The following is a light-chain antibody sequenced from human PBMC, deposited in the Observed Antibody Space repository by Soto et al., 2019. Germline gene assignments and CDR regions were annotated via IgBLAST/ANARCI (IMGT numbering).Light chain of an antibody. V-gene: IGKV1-5*01. CDR1: QSISSW. Sequence: DIQMTQSPSTLSASVGDRVTITCRASQSISSWLAWYQQKPGKAPKLLIYGASTSQSGVPARFSGSESGAVFTLRISSLQPEDFATYYCQQLNSYPLTFGGGTKVAIK. J-gene: IGKJ4*01. CDR2: GAS. CDR3: QQLNSYPLT.